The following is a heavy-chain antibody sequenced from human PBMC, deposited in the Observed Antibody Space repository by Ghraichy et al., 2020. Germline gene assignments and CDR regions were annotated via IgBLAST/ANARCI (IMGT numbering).Heavy chain of an antibody. J-gene: IGHJ4*02. V-gene: IGHV1-69*13. D-gene: IGHD2/OR15-2a*01. CDR3: ARGGRFSISPAAYFDY. Sequence: SVKVSCKTGGGTFRSYTVNWVRQAPGHGLEWMGGIIPVLGTATYAQKFQDRVTIIADQATTTVYMELNSLKSEDTAIYYCARGGRFSISPAAYFDYWGQGTLITVSS. CDR2: IIPVLGTA. CDR1: GGTFRSYT.